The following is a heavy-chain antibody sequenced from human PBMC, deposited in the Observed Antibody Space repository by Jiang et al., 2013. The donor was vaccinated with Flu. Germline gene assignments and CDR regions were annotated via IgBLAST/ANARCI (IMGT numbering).Heavy chain of an antibody. D-gene: IGHD1-1*01. J-gene: IGHJ6*02. V-gene: IGHV3-21*01. CDR2: ITSAGSYI. CDR3: ARDGGEYNDYYYGMDV. Sequence: EWVSSITSAGSYIYYADSVKGRFTISRDNAKNSLYLQMDSLRAEDTAVYYCARDGGEYNDYYYGMDVWGQGTTVTVSS.